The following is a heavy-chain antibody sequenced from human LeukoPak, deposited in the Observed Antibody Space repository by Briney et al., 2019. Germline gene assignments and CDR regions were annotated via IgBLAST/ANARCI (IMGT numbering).Heavy chain of an antibody. CDR1: GFTFSSYG. J-gene: IGHJ6*02. D-gene: IGHD6-13*01. V-gene: IGHV3-30*18. Sequence: GGSLRLSCAASGFTFSSYGMHWVRQAPGKGLEWVAVISYDGSNKYYADSVKGRFTISGDNSKNTLYLQMNSLRAEDTAVYYCAKDSSSWYYYYYGMDVWGQGTTVTVSS. CDR2: ISYDGSNK. CDR3: AKDSSSWYYYYYGMDV.